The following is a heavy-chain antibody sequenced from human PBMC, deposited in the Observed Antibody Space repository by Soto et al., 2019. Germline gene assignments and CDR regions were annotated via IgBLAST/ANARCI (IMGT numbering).Heavy chain of an antibody. D-gene: IGHD6-19*01. CDR3: ARAKRGGVAVAGVYYYYYYMEV. V-gene: IGHV1-8*01. Sequence: ASVKVSRKASGYTFTSYDINWVRQATGQGLEWMGWMNPNSGNTGYAQKFQGRVTMTRNTSISTAYMELSSLRSEDTAVYYCARAKRGGVAVAGVYYYYYYMEVWGKGTTVTVSS. CDR1: GYTFTSYD. CDR2: MNPNSGNT. J-gene: IGHJ6*03.